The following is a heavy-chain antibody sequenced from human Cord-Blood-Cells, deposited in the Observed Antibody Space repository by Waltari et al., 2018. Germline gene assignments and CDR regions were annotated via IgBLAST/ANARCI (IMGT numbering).Heavy chain of an antibody. Sequence: QVQLQQWGAGLLKPSETLSLTCAVYGGSFSGYYWCWIRQPPGKGLEWIGEINHSGSTNYNPSLKSRVTISVDTSKNQFSLKLSSVTAADTAVYYCARDWGGSYWYFDLWGRGTLVTVSS. CDR2: INHSGST. J-gene: IGHJ2*01. CDR1: GGSFSGYY. V-gene: IGHV4-34*01. CDR3: ARDWGGSYWYFDL. D-gene: IGHD7-27*01.